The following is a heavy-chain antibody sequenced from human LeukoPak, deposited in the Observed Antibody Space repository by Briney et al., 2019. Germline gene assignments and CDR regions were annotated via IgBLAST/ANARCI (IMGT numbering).Heavy chain of an antibody. CDR1: GFTFSSHA. CDR3: AKVGGGYSYGGYYYYMDV. D-gene: IGHD5-18*01. CDR2: ISGSGSST. J-gene: IGHJ6*03. Sequence: GGSLRLSCAASGFTFSSHAMSWVRQAPGKGLEWVSAISGSGSSTYYADSVKGRFTISRDNSKNTLYLLMNSLRAEDTAVYYCAKVGGGYSYGGYYYYMDVWGKGTTVTVSS. V-gene: IGHV3-23*01.